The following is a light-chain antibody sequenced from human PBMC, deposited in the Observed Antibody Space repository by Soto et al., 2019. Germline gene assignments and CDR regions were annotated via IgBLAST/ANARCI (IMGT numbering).Light chain of an antibody. J-gene: IGLJ7*01. Sequence: QPVLTQSPSASASLGASVKLTCTLSSGHSSYAIAWHQQQPEKGPRYLMKLNSDGSHSKGDGIPDRFSGSSSGTERYLTISSLQSGDEADYYCQTWSTGIRVFGGGTQLTVL. V-gene: IGLV4-69*01. CDR2: LNSDGSH. CDR1: SGHSSYA. CDR3: QTWSTGIRV.